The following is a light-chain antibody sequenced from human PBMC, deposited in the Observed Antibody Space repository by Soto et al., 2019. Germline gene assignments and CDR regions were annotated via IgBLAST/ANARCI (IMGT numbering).Light chain of an antibody. Sequence: EIVLTQSPATLSLSPGERATLSCRASQSVSSTYLAWYQQKPGQAPRLFIYGTSTRATGIPARFSGSGSGTDFTLTISSLQFEDFAVYYCQQYNNWPRTFGQGTKVDIK. V-gene: IGKV3-15*01. CDR2: GTS. J-gene: IGKJ1*01. CDR3: QQYNNWPRT. CDR1: QSVSSTY.